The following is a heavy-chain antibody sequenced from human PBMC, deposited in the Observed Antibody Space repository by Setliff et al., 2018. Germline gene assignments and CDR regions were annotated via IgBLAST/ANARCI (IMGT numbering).Heavy chain of an antibody. Sequence: GSLRLSCVASGFTFKNYGMHWVRQAPGKGLEWVAGTWYDGTTKYYADFVKGRFTISRDNSRNTLYLQMDSLRADDTAVYFCAKDVGLGSGWSYFDYWGQGALVTVSS. J-gene: IGHJ4*02. CDR1: GFTFKNYG. CDR2: TWYDGTTK. V-gene: IGHV3-33*06. CDR3: AKDVGLGSGWSYFDY. D-gene: IGHD6-19*01.